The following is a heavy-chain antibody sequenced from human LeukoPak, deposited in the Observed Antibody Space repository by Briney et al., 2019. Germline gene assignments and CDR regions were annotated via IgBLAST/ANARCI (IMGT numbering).Heavy chain of an antibody. CDR1: GGSISSYY. V-gene: IGHV4-4*07. Sequence: SETLSLTCTVSGGSISSYYWSWIWQPAGKGLEWIGRIYTSGSTNYNPSLKSRVTMSVDTSKNQFSLKLSSVTAADTAVYYCARDPSYCGGDCYSDTARGQGTLVTVSS. CDR2: IYTSGST. J-gene: IGHJ4*02. D-gene: IGHD2-21*02. CDR3: ARDPSYCGGDCYSDTA.